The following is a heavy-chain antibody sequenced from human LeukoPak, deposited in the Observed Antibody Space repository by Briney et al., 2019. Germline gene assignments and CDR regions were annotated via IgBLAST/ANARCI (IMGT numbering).Heavy chain of an antibody. CDR3: ARDAGGLADY. V-gene: IGHV3-66*01. CDR2: IYSGGST. D-gene: IGHD3-16*01. Sequence: GGSLRLPCAASGFTVSNNYMSWVRQAPGKGLEWVSVIYSGGSTYYADSVKGRFTISRDNSKNTLYLQMNSLRAEDTAVYYCARDAGGLADYWGQGTLVTVSS. CDR1: GFTVSNNY. J-gene: IGHJ4*02.